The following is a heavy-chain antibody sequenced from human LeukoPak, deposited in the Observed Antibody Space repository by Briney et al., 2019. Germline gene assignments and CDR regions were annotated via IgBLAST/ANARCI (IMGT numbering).Heavy chain of an antibody. CDR2: IYYSGST. CDR1: GGSISSYY. D-gene: IGHD1-26*01. J-gene: IGHJ4*02. CDR3: ARTTRYSGSYDY. V-gene: IGHV4-59*01. Sequence: SETLSLTCTVSGGSISSYYWSWIRQPPGKGLEWIGYIYYSGSTNYNPSLKSRVTISVDTSKNQFSLKLSSVTAADTAVYYCARTTRYSGSYDYWGQGTLVTVSS.